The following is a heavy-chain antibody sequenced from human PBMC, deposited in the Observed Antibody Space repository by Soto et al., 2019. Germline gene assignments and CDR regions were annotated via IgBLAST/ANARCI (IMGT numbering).Heavy chain of an antibody. CDR2: ISYDGSYQ. D-gene: IGHD1-26*01. V-gene: IGHV3-30*18. CDR3: AQDGRSGGVTRPDH. J-gene: IGHJ4*02. CDR1: GFTFKSYG. Sequence: GSLRLSCAASGFTFKSYGMHWVRQAPGKGLEWVAVISYDGSYQYYSDSVKGRFTISRDNSKNTLNLQMNSLRVEDSAMYDCAQDGRSGGVTRPDHWGQGTLVTVSS.